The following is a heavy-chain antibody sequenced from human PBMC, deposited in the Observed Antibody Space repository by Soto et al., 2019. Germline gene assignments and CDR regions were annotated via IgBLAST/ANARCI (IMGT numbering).Heavy chain of an antibody. CDR3: GSARNDY. D-gene: IGHD3-10*01. J-gene: IGHJ4*02. Sequence: SGPTLVNPTQTLTLTCTFSGFSLSTSGMCVSWIRQPPGKGLEWIGYIYYSGSTNYNPSLKSRVTISVDTSKNQFSLKLSSVTAADTAVYYYGSARNDYWGQGTLVTVSS. CDR2: IYYSGST. CDR1: GFSLSTSGMC. V-gene: IGHV4-61*08.